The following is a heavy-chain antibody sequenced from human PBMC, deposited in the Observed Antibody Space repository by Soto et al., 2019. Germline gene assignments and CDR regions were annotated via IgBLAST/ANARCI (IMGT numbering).Heavy chain of an antibody. CDR2: IYWDDDK. D-gene: IGHD2-15*01. CDR3: AHKGGRGAGMDV. CDR1: GFSVSTSGVG. V-gene: IGHV2-5*02. Sequence: QITLKESGPPLVKPTQTLTLTCTFSGFSVSTSGVGVAWIRQPPGKALEWLALIYWDDDKRYSPFLQSRVTIXKXXSKNKVDLTMTNMDPVDTATYYCAHKGGRGAGMDVWGQGTTVTVSS. J-gene: IGHJ6*02.